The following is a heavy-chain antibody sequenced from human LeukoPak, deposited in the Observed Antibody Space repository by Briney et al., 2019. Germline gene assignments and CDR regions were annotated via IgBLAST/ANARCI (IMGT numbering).Heavy chain of an antibody. CDR1: GGFISSYY. J-gene: IGHJ6*03. D-gene: IGHD4-23*01. V-gene: IGHV4-4*07. CDR3: AREVADYGGYYYYHYMDV. CDR2: IYTSGSN. Sequence: SETLSLTCTVSGGFISSYYWSWIRQPAGKGLEWIGSIYTSGSNNYNPSLKSRVTMSVDTSKNQFSLKLSSVTAADTAMYYCAREVADYGGYYYYHYMDVWGKGTTVTISS.